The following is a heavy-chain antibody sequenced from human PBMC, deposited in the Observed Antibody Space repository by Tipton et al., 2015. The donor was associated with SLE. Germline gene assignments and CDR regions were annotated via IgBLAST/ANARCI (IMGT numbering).Heavy chain of an antibody. D-gene: IGHD5-12*01. CDR2: MDPDSGNT. CDR3: ARGSSPPSGH. J-gene: IGHJ4*02. Sequence: QLVQSGPEVKKPGASVKVSCKAPGYTFTRNDINWVRQATGQGLEWMGWMDPDSGNTVYAQRFRGRVTMTRNTFISTAYMELSSLRSEDTAVYYCARGSSPPSGHWGQGTLVTVSS. CDR1: GYTFTRND. V-gene: IGHV1-8*01.